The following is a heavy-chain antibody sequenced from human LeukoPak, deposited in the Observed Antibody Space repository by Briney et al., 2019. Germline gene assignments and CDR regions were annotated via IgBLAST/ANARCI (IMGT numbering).Heavy chain of an antibody. CDR2: IYYSGST. J-gene: IGHJ3*02. V-gene: IGHV4-59*01. CDR3: ASYTIFGVVISYDAFDI. D-gene: IGHD3-3*01. Sequence: SETLSLTCTVSGGSISSYYWSWIRQPPGKGLEWIGYIYYSGSTNYNPSLKSRVTISVDTSKNQFSLKLSSVTAADTAVYYCASYTIFGVVISYDAFDIWGQGTMVTVSS. CDR1: GGSISSYY.